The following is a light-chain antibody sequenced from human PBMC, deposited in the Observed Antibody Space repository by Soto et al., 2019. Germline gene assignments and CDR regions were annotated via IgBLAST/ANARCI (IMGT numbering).Light chain of an antibody. CDR1: QGISSY. V-gene: IGKV1-9*01. Sequence: DIQLTQSPSFLSASVGDRVTITCRASQGISSYLAWYQQKPGKAPELLIYAASTLLSGVPSRFSGSGSGTDFTLTISSLQPEDSATYYCQQLNTYPPWTFGQGTKVEIK. CDR2: AAS. J-gene: IGKJ1*01. CDR3: QQLNTYPPWT.